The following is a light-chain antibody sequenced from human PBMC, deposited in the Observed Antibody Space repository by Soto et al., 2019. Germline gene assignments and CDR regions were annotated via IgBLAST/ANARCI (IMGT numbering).Light chain of an antibody. Sequence: EIVLTQSPGTLSLSAGERVTLSCRASQSVNSSYLAWYQQKPGQAPRLLIYGASSRATGIPDRFSGSGSGTDFTLTISILEPEDFAVYYCQQYSNSLALTFGGGTKVEIK. CDR2: GAS. J-gene: IGKJ4*01. CDR1: QSVNSSY. CDR3: QQYSNSLALT. V-gene: IGKV3-20*01.